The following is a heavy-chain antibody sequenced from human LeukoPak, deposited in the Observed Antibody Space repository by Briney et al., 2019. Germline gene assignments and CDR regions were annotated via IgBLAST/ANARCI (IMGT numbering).Heavy chain of an antibody. J-gene: IGHJ4*02. D-gene: IGHD3-10*01. CDR1: GFTFSSYA. CDR2: ISYDGSNK. CDR3: AKDREKGYYYGSGHDY. Sequence: TGGSLRLSCAASGFTFSSYAMHWVRQAPGKGLEWVAVISYDGSNKYYADSVKGRFTISRDNSKNTLYLQMNSLRAEDTAVYYCAKDREKGYYYGSGHDYWGQGTLVTVSS. V-gene: IGHV3-30*04.